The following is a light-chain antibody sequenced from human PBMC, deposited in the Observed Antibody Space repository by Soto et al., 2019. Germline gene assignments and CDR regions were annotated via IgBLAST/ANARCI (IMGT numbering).Light chain of an antibody. J-gene: IGKJ1*01. V-gene: IGKV1-5*03. CDR1: QDLDNW. CDR3: QQYSSYWT. CDR2: RSS. Sequence: ILMSQSPSSLSASVGDRVTITCRASQDLDNWLAWYQQKPGKAPQLLIYRSSTLKTGVPSRFSGFGSGTEYPLTISGLKPDDFATYYCQQYSSYWTFGQGPKVDIK.